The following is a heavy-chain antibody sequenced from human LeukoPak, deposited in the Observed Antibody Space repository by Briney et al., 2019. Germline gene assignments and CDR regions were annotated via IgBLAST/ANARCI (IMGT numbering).Heavy chain of an antibody. CDR3: ARASPYGALDY. D-gene: IGHD4-17*01. CDR1: GFTVSSNY. CDR2: IYSGGST. V-gene: IGHV3-66*01. Sequence: PGGSLRLSCTASGFTVSSNYMSWVRQAPGKGLEWVSVIYSGGSTYYTDSVKGRFTISRDISKNTLYLQMNSLRAEDTAVYYCARASPYGALDYWGQGTLVTVSS. J-gene: IGHJ4*02.